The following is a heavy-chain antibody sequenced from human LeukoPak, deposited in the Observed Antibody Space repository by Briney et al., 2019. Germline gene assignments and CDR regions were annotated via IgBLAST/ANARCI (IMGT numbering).Heavy chain of an antibody. D-gene: IGHD5-12*01. Sequence: ASVKVSCKASGYTFTSYDINWVRQATGQGLEWMGWMNPNSGNTGYAQKFQGRVTMTRNTSISTAYMELSSLRSEDTAVYYCARGFDKSYDKTLDYWGQGTVLTVSS. CDR3: ARGFDKSYDKTLDY. CDR2: MNPNSGNT. V-gene: IGHV1-8*01. J-gene: IGHJ4*02. CDR1: GYTFTSYD.